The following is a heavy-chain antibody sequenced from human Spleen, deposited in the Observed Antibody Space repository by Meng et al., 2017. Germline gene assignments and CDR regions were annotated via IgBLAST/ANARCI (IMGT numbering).Heavy chain of an antibody. D-gene: IGHD4-17*01. Sequence: KVSCKASGYSFTSYWIGWVRQMPGKGLEWMGITYPADSDTRYSPSFQGQVTISADKSISTAYLQWSSLKASDTAMYYCARLAGTIYYFDSWGQGTLVTVSS. CDR3: ARLAGTIYYFDS. J-gene: IGHJ4*02. CDR1: GYSFTSYW. CDR2: TYPADSDT. V-gene: IGHV5-51*01.